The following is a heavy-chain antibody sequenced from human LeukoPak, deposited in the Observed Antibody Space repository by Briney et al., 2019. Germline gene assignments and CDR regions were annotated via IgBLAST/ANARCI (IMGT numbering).Heavy chain of an antibody. V-gene: IGHV3-30*04. D-gene: IGHD1-26*01. Sequence: AGGSLRLSCAASGFTFSSYAMHWVRQAPGKGLEWVAVISYDGSNKYYADSVKGRFTISRDNSKNTLYLQMNSLRAEDTAVYYCARDLVGATRGLYWGQGTLVTVSS. CDR2: ISYDGSNK. J-gene: IGHJ4*02. CDR3: ARDLVGATRGLY. CDR1: GFTFSSYA.